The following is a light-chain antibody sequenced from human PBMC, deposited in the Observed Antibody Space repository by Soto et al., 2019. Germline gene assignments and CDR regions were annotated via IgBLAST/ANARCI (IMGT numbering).Light chain of an antibody. CDR2: DVS. CDR1: NSDVGTYNF. J-gene: IGLJ1*01. CDR3: ISYTSSSTHV. V-gene: IGLV2-14*03. Sequence: QSVLTQPASVSGSPGQSITISCTGTNSDVGTYNFVSWYQQHPGKLPKLMIFDVSRRPSGVSDRFSGSKSGNTASLTISRLQAEDEGDYYCISYTSSSTHVFGSGTKLTVL.